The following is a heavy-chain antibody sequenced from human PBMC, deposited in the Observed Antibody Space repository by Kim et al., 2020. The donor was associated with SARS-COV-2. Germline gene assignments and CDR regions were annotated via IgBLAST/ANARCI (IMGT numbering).Heavy chain of an antibody. Sequence: GGSLRLSCAASGLSFSSYWMHWVRQAPGKGLVWVSHINSDGSDTTYADSVKGRFTISRDNSRNTLYLQMNSLRAEDTAVYYCATYSGSTSGGMAVWGQGT. CDR1: GLSFSSYW. CDR3: ATYSGSTSGGMAV. V-gene: IGHV3-74*01. J-gene: IGHJ6*02. D-gene: IGHD1-26*01. CDR2: INSDGSDT.